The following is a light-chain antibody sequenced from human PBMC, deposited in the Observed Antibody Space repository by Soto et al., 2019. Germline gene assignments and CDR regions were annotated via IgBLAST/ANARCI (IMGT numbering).Light chain of an antibody. CDR1: SSNIGNNY. CDR2: DNK. J-gene: IGLJ2*01. V-gene: IGLV1-51*01. CDR3: GTWDSRLSAVV. Sequence: QSVLTQPPSVSAAPGQKVTISCSGSSSNIGNNYVSWYKQLPGTAPKLLSYDNKKRPSGIPDRFSGSKSGTSGTLVITGLQTGDEADYYCGTWDSRLSAVVFGGGTKLTVL.